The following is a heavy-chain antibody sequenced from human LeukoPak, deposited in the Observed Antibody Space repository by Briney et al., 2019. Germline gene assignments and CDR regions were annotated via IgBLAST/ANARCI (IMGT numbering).Heavy chain of an antibody. Sequence: SVKVSCKASGYTFTSYGISWVRQAPGQGLERMGWINPYNGNTNYAQKLQGRVTMTTDTSTSTAYMELRSLRSDDTAVYYCARDRSMVRGAYAFDIWGQGTMVTVSS. CDR3: ARDRSMVRGAYAFDI. CDR2: INPYNGNT. CDR1: GYTFTSYG. J-gene: IGHJ3*02. V-gene: IGHV1-18*01. D-gene: IGHD3-10*01.